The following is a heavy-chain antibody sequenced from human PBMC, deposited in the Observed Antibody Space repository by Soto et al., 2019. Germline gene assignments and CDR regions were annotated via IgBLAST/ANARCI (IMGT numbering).Heavy chain of an antibody. CDR3: ARDGDSSVDY. V-gene: IGHV3-74*01. CDR2: INSDGSST. CDR1: GFTFSSYW. D-gene: IGHD6-19*01. Sequence: EVQLVESGGGLVQPGGSLRLSCTASGFTFSSYWMHWVRQAPGKGLVWVARINSDGSSTSYADSVEGRSTISRDNAKNTLYLQMNSLRAEDTAVYYCARDGDSSVDYWGQGTLVTVSS. J-gene: IGHJ4*02.